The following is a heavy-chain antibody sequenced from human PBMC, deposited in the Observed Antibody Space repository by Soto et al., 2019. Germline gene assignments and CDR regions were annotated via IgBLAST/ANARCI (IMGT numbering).Heavy chain of an antibody. D-gene: IGHD6-6*01. CDR1: GGSISSNSYF. J-gene: IGHJ6*03. CDR2: VHFRGST. V-gene: IGHV4-39*01. CDR3: ARVIAARMWGKIDTYYYYYMDV. Sequence: PSETLSPTCSVSGGSISSNSYFWDWIRQSPGKGLEWIGSVHFRGSTYYNPSLKSRVTISVDTSKNQFSLKLSSVTASDTAVYYCARVIAARMWGKIDTYYYYYMDVWGKGTTVTVSS.